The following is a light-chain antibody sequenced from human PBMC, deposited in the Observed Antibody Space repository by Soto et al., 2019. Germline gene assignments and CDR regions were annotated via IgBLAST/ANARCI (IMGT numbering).Light chain of an antibody. V-gene: IGKV3-15*01. Sequence: EIVLTQSPATLSSFPGDRVTLSFRASQGVNTRLAWYQQKPGQAPRIVISGATAREPGIPARFSCSGAGTECTRTISSLQSEDFEVDVCQQYNIWPYTFGQGTKVDIK. CDR1: QGVNTR. CDR3: QQYNIWPYT. CDR2: GAT. J-gene: IGKJ2*01.